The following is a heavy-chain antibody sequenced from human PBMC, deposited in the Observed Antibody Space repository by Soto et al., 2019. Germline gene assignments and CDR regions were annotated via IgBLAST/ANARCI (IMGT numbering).Heavy chain of an antibody. CDR1: GFTFSSYA. CDR3: ARETRAYDS. V-gene: IGHV3-30-3*01. Sequence: QVQLVESGGGVVQPGRSLRLSCAASGFTFSSYAIHWVRQAPGKGLEWVAVISYDGSNKYYADSVKGRFTISRDNSKNALYVQMSSLRAEDTAVYYCARETRAYDSWGQGTLVTVSS. CDR2: ISYDGSNK. D-gene: IGHD5-12*01. J-gene: IGHJ4*02.